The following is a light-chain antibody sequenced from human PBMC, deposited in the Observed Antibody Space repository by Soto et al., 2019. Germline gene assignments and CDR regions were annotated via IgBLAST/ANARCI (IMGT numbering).Light chain of an antibody. CDR2: AAS. V-gene: IGKV1-39*01. Sequence: DIQMTQSPSSLSASVGDRVTITCRASQSISSYLNWYQQKPGKAPKLLIYAASSLQSGVPSRFSVSGSWTDFTLTISSLHPEDFSTYYCQQSYSTPMYTFGQGTKLEIK. J-gene: IGKJ2*01. CDR1: QSISSY. CDR3: QQSYSTPMYT.